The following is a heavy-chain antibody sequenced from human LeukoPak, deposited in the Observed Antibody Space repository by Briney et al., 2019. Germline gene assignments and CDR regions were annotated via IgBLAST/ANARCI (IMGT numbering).Heavy chain of an antibody. CDR1: GFTFSDYY. CDR2: ITDSGDTT. J-gene: IGHJ4*02. V-gene: IGHV3-23*01. Sequence: GGSLRLSCAASGFTFSDYYMSWVRQAPGKGLEWVSTITDSGDTTYSADSVKGRFTISRDNSKNTLYLQMNSLRAEDTAVYYCAKDGALSTSWYFYCDYWGQGTLVTVSS. CDR3: AKDGALSTSWYFYCDY. D-gene: IGHD2-2*01.